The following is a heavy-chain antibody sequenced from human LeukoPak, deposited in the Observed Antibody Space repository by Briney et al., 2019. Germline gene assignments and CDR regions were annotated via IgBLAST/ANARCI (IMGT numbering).Heavy chain of an antibody. Sequence: SETLSLTCTVSGGSISSYYWSWIRQPAGKGLEWIGRIYTSGSTNYNPSLKSRVTMSVDTSKNQFSLKLSSVTAADTAVYYCAREHDFWSGYYYYYYMDVWGKGTTVTVSS. CDR1: GGSISSYY. CDR3: AREHDFWSGYYYYYYMDV. J-gene: IGHJ6*03. CDR2: IYTSGST. V-gene: IGHV4-4*07. D-gene: IGHD3-3*01.